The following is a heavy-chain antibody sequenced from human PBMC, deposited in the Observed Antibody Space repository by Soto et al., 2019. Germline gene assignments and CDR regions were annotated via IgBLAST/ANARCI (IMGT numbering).Heavy chain of an antibody. D-gene: IGHD5-12*01. J-gene: IGHJ4*02. Sequence: SETLSLTCTVSGGSISSYYWSWIRQPPGKGLEWIGYIYYSGSTNYNPSLKSRVTISVDTSKSQFSLKLSSVTAADTAVYYCARDRDGYTFDYWGQGTLVTVSS. V-gene: IGHV4-59*01. CDR3: ARDRDGYTFDY. CDR2: IYYSGST. CDR1: GGSISSYY.